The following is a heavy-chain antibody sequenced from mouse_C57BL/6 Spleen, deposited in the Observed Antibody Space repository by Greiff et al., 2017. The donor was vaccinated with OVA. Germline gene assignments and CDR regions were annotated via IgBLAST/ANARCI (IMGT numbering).Heavy chain of an antibody. J-gene: IGHJ3*01. V-gene: IGHV14-1*01. CDR3: TAGTTVVATRGFAY. Sequence: VQLQRPGPELVRPGASVKFSCPASGSTFKASFMHWVKQRPEQGLEWIGRIDPEDGDTEFAPKFQGKATMTADTSSNTAYLQLSSLTSEDTAVYYCTAGTTVVATRGFAYWGQGTLVTVSA. CDR1: GSTFKASF. CDR2: IDPEDGDT. D-gene: IGHD1-1*01.